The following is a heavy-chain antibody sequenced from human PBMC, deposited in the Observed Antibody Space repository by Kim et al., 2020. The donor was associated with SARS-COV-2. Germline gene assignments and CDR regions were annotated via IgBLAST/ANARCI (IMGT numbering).Heavy chain of an antibody. CDR1: GFTFSSYA. J-gene: IGHJ4*02. D-gene: IGHD6-13*01. V-gene: IGHV3-30*04. CDR3: AREGGFAAAAIDY. Sequence: GGSLRLSCAASGFTFSSYAMHWVRQAPGKGLEWVAVISYDGSNKYYADSVKGRFTISRDNSKNTLYLQMNSLRAEDTAVYYCAREGGFAAAAIDYWGQGT. CDR2: ISYDGSNK.